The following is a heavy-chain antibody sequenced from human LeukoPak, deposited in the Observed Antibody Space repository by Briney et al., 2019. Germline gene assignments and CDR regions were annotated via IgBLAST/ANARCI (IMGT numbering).Heavy chain of an antibody. CDR1: GGSISSSSYY. CDR3: ARYPFMEDSSGYLFDY. CDR2: IYYSGST. Sequence: SETLSLTRIVSGGSISSSSYYWGWIRQPPGTGLGWTGSIYYSGSTYYNPSLKSRVTISIDTSKNQFSLKLSSVTAADTAVYYCARYPFMEDSSGYLFDYWAQGTLVTVSS. V-gene: IGHV4-39*01. D-gene: IGHD3-22*01. J-gene: IGHJ4*02.